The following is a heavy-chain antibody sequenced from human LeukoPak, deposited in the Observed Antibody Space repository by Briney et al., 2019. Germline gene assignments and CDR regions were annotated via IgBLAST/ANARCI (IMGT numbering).Heavy chain of an antibody. Sequence: SVKVSCKASGGTFSSYAISWVRQAPGQGLEWMGRIIPILGIANYAQKFQGRVTITADKSTSTAYMELSSLRSEDTAVYYCARDHGGWCYYGLDVWGQGTTVTVSS. D-gene: IGHD6-19*01. CDR3: ARDHGGWCYYGLDV. CDR2: IIPILGIA. J-gene: IGHJ6*02. V-gene: IGHV1-69*04. CDR1: GGTFSSYA.